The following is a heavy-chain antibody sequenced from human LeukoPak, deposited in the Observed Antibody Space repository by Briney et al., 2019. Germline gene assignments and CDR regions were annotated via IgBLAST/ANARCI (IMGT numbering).Heavy chain of an antibody. CDR1: GFTFSSYA. D-gene: IGHD1-26*01. CDR2: ISGSGGST. J-gene: IGHJ4*02. Sequence: GGSLRLSCAASGFTFSSYAMSWVRQAPGKGLEWVSAISGSGGSTYYADSVKGRFTISRGNSKNTLYLQMNSLRAEDTAVYYCAKVGGGGVGAHFDYWGQGTLVTVSS. CDR3: AKVGGGGVGAHFDY. V-gene: IGHV3-23*01.